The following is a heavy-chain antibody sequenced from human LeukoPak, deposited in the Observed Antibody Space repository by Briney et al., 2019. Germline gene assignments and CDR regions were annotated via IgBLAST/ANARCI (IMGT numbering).Heavy chain of an antibody. Sequence: SETLSLTCTVSGGSVTSYYWSWIRQPAGKGLEWIGRVYSSGTTNYNPSLKSRVTMSVDTSKNQFSLNVSSLTAADTAVYYCARGNTVLVTGATYYYYMDVWGKGTTLIVSS. J-gene: IGHJ6*03. D-gene: IGHD2-2*01. CDR1: GGSVTSYY. V-gene: IGHV4-4*07. CDR2: VYSSGTT. CDR3: ARGNTVLVTGATYYYYMDV.